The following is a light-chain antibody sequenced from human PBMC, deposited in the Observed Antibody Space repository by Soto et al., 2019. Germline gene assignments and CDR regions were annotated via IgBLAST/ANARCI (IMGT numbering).Light chain of an antibody. CDR3: QKYNSAPPFT. Sequence: DIQMTQSPSSLSASVGDRVTITCRASQGISNYLAWYQQKPGKVPKLLIYAASTMQSGVPSRFSSSGSGTALPLTISSLQPEDVATYYCQKYNSAPPFTFGGGTKVEIK. CDR1: QGISNY. CDR2: AAS. J-gene: IGKJ4*01. V-gene: IGKV1-27*01.